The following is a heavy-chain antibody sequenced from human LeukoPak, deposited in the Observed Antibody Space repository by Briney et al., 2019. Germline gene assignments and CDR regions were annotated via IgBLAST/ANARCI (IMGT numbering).Heavy chain of an antibody. J-gene: IGHJ6*03. CDR2: IYYSGST. Sequence: SETLSLTCTVSGGSISSYYWSWIRQPPGKGLEWIGYIYYSGSTNYNPSLKSRVTISVDTSKNQFSLKLSSVTAADTAVYYCARVLKHYYYGSGSYYNGPPYYYYMDVWGKGTTVTISS. V-gene: IGHV4-59*01. D-gene: IGHD3-10*01. CDR1: GGSISSYY. CDR3: ARVLKHYYYGSGSYYNGPPYYYYMDV.